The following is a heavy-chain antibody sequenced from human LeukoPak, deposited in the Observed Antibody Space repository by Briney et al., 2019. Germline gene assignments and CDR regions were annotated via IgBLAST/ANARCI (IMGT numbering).Heavy chain of an antibody. J-gene: IGHJ2*01. CDR1: GGSIGSGSYY. D-gene: IGHD3-10*01. V-gene: IGHV4-61*02. CDR2: VYTDGSS. Sequence: SETLSLTCTVSGGSIGSGSYYWSWIRQSAGKGLEWVGRVYTDGSSNYNLSLKSRVTISVDTSKNQFSLSLTSVTAADTAVYYCARGFMGCFDLWGRGTLVIVSS. CDR3: ARGFMGCFDL.